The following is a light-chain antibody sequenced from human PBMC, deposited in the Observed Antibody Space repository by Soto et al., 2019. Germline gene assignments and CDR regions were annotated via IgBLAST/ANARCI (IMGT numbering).Light chain of an antibody. Sequence: IVMTQSPATLSVSPGERATLSCRASQSVNIHLAWYQQKPGQAPRLLIYDASKRATGIPARFSGGGSGTDFTLTISSLEPEDFAVYYCQHREDWPLTFGGGTKVDIK. J-gene: IGKJ4*01. V-gene: IGKV3-11*01. CDR2: DAS. CDR3: QHREDWPLT. CDR1: QSVNIH.